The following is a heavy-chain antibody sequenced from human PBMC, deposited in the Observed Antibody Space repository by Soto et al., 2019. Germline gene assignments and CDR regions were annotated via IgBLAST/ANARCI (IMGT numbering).Heavy chain of an antibody. CDR1: GYTFTSYG. CDR3: ARDILRFLEWSVDY. D-gene: IGHD3-3*01. J-gene: IGHJ4*02. Sequence: ASVKVSCKASGYTFTSYGISWVRQAPGQGLEWMGWISAYNGNTNYAQKLQGRVTMTTDTSTSTAYMELRSLRSDDTAVYYCARDILRFLEWSVDYWGQGTLVTVSS. CDR2: ISAYNGNT. V-gene: IGHV1-18*01.